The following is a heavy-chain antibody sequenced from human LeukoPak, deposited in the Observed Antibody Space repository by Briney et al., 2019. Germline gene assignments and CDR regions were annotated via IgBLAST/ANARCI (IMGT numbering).Heavy chain of an antibody. Sequence: GGSLRLSCAASGFTFSNYAMGWVRQAPGKGLEWVSAISASGGSTYYAASVRGRFTVSRDNSKNTLYLQINSLRAEDTAVFYCAKDRKAVADPIDAFDIWGQGTMVTVSS. V-gene: IGHV3-23*01. CDR1: GFTFSNYA. CDR2: ISASGGST. D-gene: IGHD6-19*01. CDR3: AKDRKAVADPIDAFDI. J-gene: IGHJ3*02.